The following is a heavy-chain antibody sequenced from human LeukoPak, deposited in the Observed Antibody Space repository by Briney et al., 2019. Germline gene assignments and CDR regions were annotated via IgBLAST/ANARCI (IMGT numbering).Heavy chain of an antibody. CDR2: IIPIFGTA. CDR3: ARAPHCGSDCYTWEYDY. J-gene: IGHJ4*02. Sequence: ASVKVSCTASGGTFSRYGISWVRQAPGQGLEWMGEIIPIFGTAKYAQKFQGRVTITADASTSTAYMELSSLRSEDSAVYYCARAPHCGSDCYTWEYDYWGQGTLVTVSS. CDR1: GGTFSRYG. V-gene: IGHV1-69*01. D-gene: IGHD2-21*02.